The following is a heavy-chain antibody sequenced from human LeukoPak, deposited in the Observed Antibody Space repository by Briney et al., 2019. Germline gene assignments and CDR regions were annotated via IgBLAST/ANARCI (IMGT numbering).Heavy chain of an antibody. CDR3: AREGKVGAPRVGAYYFDY. CDR1: GFTFSNYA. Sequence: GGSLRLSCAASGFTFSNYAMNWVRQAPGKGLEWVSTISDSGGTYYADSVKGRFTISRDNSKNTLYLQMNSLRAEDTAVYYCAREGKVGAPRVGAYYFDYWGQGTLVTVSS. V-gene: IGHV3-23*01. J-gene: IGHJ4*02. D-gene: IGHD1-26*01. CDR2: ISDSGGT.